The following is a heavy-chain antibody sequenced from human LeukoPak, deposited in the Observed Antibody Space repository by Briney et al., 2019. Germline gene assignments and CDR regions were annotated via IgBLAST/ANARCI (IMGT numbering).Heavy chain of an antibody. Sequence: SETLSLTCAVYGGGFRGFYWSWIRQPPGKGLEWIWEINHSGSTNYNPSLKSRVTISVDTSKNQFSLKLSSVTAADTAVYYCARADIVVVPAAGWFDPWGQGTLVTVSS. V-gene: IGHV4-34*01. CDR2: INHSGST. CDR3: ARADIVVVPAAGWFDP. J-gene: IGHJ5*02. D-gene: IGHD2-2*01. CDR1: GGGFRGFY.